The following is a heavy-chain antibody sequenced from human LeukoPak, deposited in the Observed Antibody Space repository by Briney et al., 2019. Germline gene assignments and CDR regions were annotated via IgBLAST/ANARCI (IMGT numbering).Heavy chain of an antibody. V-gene: IGHV3-74*01. J-gene: IGHJ4*02. D-gene: IGHD2-21*02. CDR2: INSDGSST. CDR1: GFIFRSYG. CDR3: ANTLHTYCDGDCLGY. Sequence: GGSLRLSCGASGFIFRSYGMHWVRQAPGKGLVWVSRINSDGSSTSYADSVKGRFTISRDNARNTLYLQMNSLTAEDTAVYYCANTLHTYCDGDCLGYWGQGTLVTVSS.